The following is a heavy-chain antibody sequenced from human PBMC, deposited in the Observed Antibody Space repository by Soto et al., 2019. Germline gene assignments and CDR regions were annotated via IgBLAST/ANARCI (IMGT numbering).Heavy chain of an antibody. J-gene: IGHJ5*02. CDR1: GASVTSGDDY. D-gene: IGHD2-21*02. Sequence: QVQLQESGPGLVEPSQTLSLTLTVSGASVTSGDDYWNWIRHPPGKGLECIGYSYYTGSTYYNPSLKSRYSISVDAAKNQFNLKLTSVTAAETAVYFCARGNLDTDSVYNWLALWGQGTLVTDYS. V-gene: IGHV4-30-4*01. CDR2: SYYTGST. CDR3: ARGNLDTDSVYNWLAL.